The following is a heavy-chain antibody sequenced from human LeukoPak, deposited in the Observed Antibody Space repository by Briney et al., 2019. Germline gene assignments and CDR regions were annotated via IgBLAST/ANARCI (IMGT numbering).Heavy chain of an antibody. CDR2: IGGRDGST. Sequence: GGSLRLSGAASGFTFSSYGMSWVRQAPGKGLEWVSAIGGRDGSTYYADSVKGRFTISRDNYTNTLYVQMNSLRAEDTAVYYCAKGHYYGSGSLDYWGQGTLVTVSS. CDR3: AKGHYYGSGSLDY. CDR1: GFTFSSYG. D-gene: IGHD3-10*01. J-gene: IGHJ4*02. V-gene: IGHV3-23*01.